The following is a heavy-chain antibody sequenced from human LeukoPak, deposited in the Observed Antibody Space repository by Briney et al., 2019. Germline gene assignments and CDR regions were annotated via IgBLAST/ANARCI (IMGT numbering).Heavy chain of an antibody. J-gene: IGHJ4*02. D-gene: IGHD5-18*01. Sequence: GRSLRLSCAASGVTFSSYGMHWVRQAPGKGLEWVAVISYDGSNKYYADSVKGRFTISRDNSKNTLYLQMNSLRAEDTAVYYCAKDRWAVDTAMVMDYWGQGTLVTVSS. CDR1: GVTFSSYG. CDR2: ISYDGSNK. CDR3: AKDRWAVDTAMVMDY. V-gene: IGHV3-30*18.